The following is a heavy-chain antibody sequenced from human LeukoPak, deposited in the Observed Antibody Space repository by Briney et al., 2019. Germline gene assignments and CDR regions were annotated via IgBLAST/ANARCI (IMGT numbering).Heavy chain of an antibody. CDR2: INPNSGGT. CDR1: GYTFTGYY. J-gene: IGHJ4*02. CDR3: ARGPDIAVAALDY. D-gene: IGHD6-19*01. Sequence: ASAKVSCKASGYTFTGYYMHWVRQAPGQGLEWMGWINPNSGGTNYAQKFQGRVTMTRDTSISTAYMELSSLRSEDTAVYYCARGPDIAVAALDYWGQGTLVTVSS. V-gene: IGHV1-2*02.